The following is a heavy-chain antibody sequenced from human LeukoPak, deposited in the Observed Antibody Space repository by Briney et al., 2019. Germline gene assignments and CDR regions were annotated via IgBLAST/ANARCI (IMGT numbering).Heavy chain of an antibody. V-gene: IGHV1-69*01. CDR2: IIPIFGTA. CDR3: ARGSQYYDFWSGYYTPYYYGMDV. D-gene: IGHD3-3*01. Sequence: GASVKVSCKASGGTFSSYAISWVRQASGQGLEWMGGIIPIFGTANYAQKFQGRVTITADESTSTAYMELSSLRSEDTAVYYCARGSQYYDFWSGYYTPYYYGMDVWGQGTTVTVSS. J-gene: IGHJ6*02. CDR1: GGTFSSYA.